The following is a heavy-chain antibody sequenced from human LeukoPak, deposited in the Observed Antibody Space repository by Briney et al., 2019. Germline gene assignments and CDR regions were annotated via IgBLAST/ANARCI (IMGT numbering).Heavy chain of an antibody. CDR2: IWYDGSNK. V-gene: IGHV3-33*01. Sequence: PGGSLRLSCAASGFTFSSYGMHWVRQAPGRGLEWVAVIWYDGSNKYYADSVKGRFTISRDNSKNTLYLQMNSLRAEDTAVYYCARGVGKYQLRNWFDPWGQGTLVTVSS. J-gene: IGHJ5*02. D-gene: IGHD2-2*01. CDR3: ARGVGKYQLRNWFDP. CDR1: GFTFSSYG.